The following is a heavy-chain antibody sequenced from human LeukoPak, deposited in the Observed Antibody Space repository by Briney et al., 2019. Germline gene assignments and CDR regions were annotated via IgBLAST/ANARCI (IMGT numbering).Heavy chain of an antibody. Sequence: GGSLRLSCAASGFTFSDYSMNWVRQAPGKGLEWISYISSSSSVMYYADSVKGRFTISRDNAKKSLYLRMSSLRVEDTAVYYCARDPPNWGFGYWGQGTLVTVSS. CDR1: GFTFSDYS. CDR3: ARDPPNWGFGY. J-gene: IGHJ4*02. V-gene: IGHV3-48*01. D-gene: IGHD7-27*01. CDR2: ISSSSSVM.